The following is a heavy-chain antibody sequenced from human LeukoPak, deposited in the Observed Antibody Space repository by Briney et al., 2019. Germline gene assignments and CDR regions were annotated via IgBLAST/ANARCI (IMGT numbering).Heavy chain of an antibody. CDR1: GGSISSFY. J-gene: IGHJ6*03. D-gene: IGHD4-23*01. CDR2: THASGPT. Sequence: SETLSLTCTVSGGSISSFYWTWIRQPPGKGLEWIAYTHASGPTNYNPVLRSRVTISIDTSKNQFSLKLTSVTAADTAVYYCARRVGGVVTPSYFYYYMDVWGKGTTVTVSS. CDR3: ARRVGGVVTPSYFYYYMDV. V-gene: IGHV4-4*09.